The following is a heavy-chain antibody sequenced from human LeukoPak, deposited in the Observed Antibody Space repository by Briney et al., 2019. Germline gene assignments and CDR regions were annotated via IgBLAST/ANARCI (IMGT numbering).Heavy chain of an antibody. CDR2: ISAYNGNT. D-gene: IGHD3-3*01. Sequence: ASVKVSCKASGYTFTSYGISWVRQAPGQGLEWMGWISAYNGNTNYAQKLQGRVTMTTDTSTSTAYMELSSLRSEDTAVYYCASDFWSGFADVWGQGTTVTVSS. CDR3: ASDFWSGFADV. J-gene: IGHJ6*02. CDR1: GYTFTSYG. V-gene: IGHV1-18*01.